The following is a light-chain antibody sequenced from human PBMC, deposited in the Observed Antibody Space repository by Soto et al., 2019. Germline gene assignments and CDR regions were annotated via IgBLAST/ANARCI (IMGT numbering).Light chain of an antibody. J-gene: IGKJ5*01. CDR2: DES. CDR1: QSVSIL. Sequence: EIVMTQSPATLSVSPGERATLSCRASQSVSILLAGYQQKPGQDPRLLIYDESNRATGIPARFSGSGSGTDFTLTISSLEPEDFAVYYCQQRSNWITFGQGTRLEIK. CDR3: QQRSNWIT. V-gene: IGKV3-11*01.